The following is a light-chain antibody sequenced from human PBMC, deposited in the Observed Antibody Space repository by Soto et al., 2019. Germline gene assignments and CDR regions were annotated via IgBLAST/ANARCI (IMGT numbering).Light chain of an antibody. CDR2: AAS. CDR1: QSVASN. Sequence: ETELKQSPGTLALSTRERATLSCSASQSVASNLAWYQQQPGQAARPLIYAASTSATGTPVRFCGRGSGTEFTPTISRLPSDYVAVYYCQLYNNWPTFGQGTKV. J-gene: IGKJ1*01. V-gene: IGKV3-15*01. CDR3: QLYNNWPT.